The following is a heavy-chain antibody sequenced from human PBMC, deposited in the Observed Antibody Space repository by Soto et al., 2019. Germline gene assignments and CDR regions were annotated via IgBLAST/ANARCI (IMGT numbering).Heavy chain of an antibody. D-gene: IGHD6-19*01. Sequence: QVHLQQSGPGLVKPSQTLSLTCAISGDSVSSNTAAWNWIRSSPSRGLEWLGRTYYRSNWRHDYAVSVKSRITVNPDTSQNHFSLQLNSVTPDDTAVYYCARGVAGSGFDLWGQGTLVTVSS. CDR3: ARGVAGSGFDL. V-gene: IGHV6-1*01. J-gene: IGHJ4*02. CDR2: TYYRSNWRH. CDR1: GDSVSSNTAA.